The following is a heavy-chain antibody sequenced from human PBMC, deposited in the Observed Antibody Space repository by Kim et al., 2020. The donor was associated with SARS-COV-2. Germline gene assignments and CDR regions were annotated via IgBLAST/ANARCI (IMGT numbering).Heavy chain of an antibody. CDR1: GFTFSFYY. V-gene: IGHV3-7*03. J-gene: IGHJ4*02. CDR2: INHDGSVK. D-gene: IGHD3-10*01. CDR3: ARDDTAGNIDY. Sequence: GGSLRLSCAASGFTFSFYYMGWARQAPGKGLEWLANINHDGSVKAYVDSVKGRFTISRDNAKNSLFLQMNSLRAEDTAVYVCARDDTAGNIDYWGQGTLCTVPS.